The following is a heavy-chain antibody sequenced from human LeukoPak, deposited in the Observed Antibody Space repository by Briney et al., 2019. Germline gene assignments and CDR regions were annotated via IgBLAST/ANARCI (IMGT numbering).Heavy chain of an antibody. CDR3: TREVSGSSYFEY. V-gene: IGHV3-74*01. CDR1: GFTFRNSW. J-gene: IGHJ4*02. D-gene: IGHD1-26*01. Sequence: GGSLRLSCAASGFTFRNSWMHWVRQVPGEGLVWVSRISNDGGSRTYADSVEGRFTISRDNAKNTLYLQMNSLRADDTAVYYCTREVSGSSYFEYWGQGTPVTVSS. CDR2: ISNDGGSR.